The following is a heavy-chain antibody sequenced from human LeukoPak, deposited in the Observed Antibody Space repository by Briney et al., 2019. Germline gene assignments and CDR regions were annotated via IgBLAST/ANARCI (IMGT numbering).Heavy chain of an antibody. CDR1: GGTFSSYA. Sequence: SVKVSCKASGGTFSSYAISWVRQAPGQGLEWMGRIIPIFGTANYAQKFQGRVTITTDESTSTAYMELSSLRSEDTAVYYCARDHWTVPVWKNGYSYDPTWEYAFYIWGEGTMVTVSS. CDR3: ARDHWTVPVWKNGYSYDPTWEYAFYI. V-gene: IGHV1-69*05. J-gene: IGHJ3*02. CDR2: IIPIFGTA. D-gene: IGHD5-18*01.